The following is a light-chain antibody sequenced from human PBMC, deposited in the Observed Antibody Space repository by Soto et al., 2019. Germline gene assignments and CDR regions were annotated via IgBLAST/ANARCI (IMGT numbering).Light chain of an antibody. CDR3: QQYKNWPPLT. V-gene: IGKV3-15*01. CDR1: QSVSFH. Sequence: EIVMTQSPATLSVSPGETATLSCRASQSVSFHLAWYQQKPGQGPRLLIYGAFTRATGIPARFSGSGSGTDLTLTISSLQSEDFALYYCQQYKNWPPLTFGGGTKVEIK. CDR2: GAF. J-gene: IGKJ4*01.